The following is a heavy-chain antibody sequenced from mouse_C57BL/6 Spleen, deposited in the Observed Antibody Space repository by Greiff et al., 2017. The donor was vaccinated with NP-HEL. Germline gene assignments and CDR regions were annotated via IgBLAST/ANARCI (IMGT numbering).Heavy chain of an antibody. Sequence: EVQLQQSGPELVKPGASVKISCKASGYTFTDYYMNWVKQSHGKSLEWIGDINPNNGGTSYNQKFKGKATLTVDKSSSTAYMELRSLTSEDSAVYYCAKPDYDYEGYFDVWGTGTTVTVSS. D-gene: IGHD2-4*01. CDR3: AKPDYDYEGYFDV. CDR1: GYTFTDYY. J-gene: IGHJ1*03. V-gene: IGHV1-26*01. CDR2: INPNNGGT.